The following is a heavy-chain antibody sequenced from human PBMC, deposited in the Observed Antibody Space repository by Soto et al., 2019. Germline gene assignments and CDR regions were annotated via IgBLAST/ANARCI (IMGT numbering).Heavy chain of an antibody. V-gene: IGHV3-9*01. CDR1: GFTFESYA. Sequence: EVQLVESGGGSVQTGRSLRLSCVASGFTFESYAMHWVRQVPGKGLEWVSGISWNSGSIGYEDYVKGRFTISRDNAQKSLYLEMNSLRVEDTAFYYCVKDIHEQWLVSHFEYWGQGALVTVSS. D-gene: IGHD6-19*01. J-gene: IGHJ4*02. CDR2: ISWNSGSI. CDR3: VKDIHEQWLVSHFEY.